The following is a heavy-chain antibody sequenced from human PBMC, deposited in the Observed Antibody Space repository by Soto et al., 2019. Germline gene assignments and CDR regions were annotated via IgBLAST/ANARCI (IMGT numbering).Heavy chain of an antibody. V-gene: IGHV4-4*02. J-gene: IGHJ5*02. CDR3: ARVLRGWFDH. Sequence: SETLSLTCAVSGGSITSANWWTWVRQPPGGGLEWIGEISHSGITNYKASLKSRVTMSVDKTKNDVSLKLTSVTAADTAVYYCARVLRGWFDHWGQGTPVTVSS. CDR2: ISHSGIT. CDR1: GGSITSANW.